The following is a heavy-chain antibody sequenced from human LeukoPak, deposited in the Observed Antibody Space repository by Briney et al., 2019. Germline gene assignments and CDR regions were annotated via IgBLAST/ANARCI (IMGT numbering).Heavy chain of an antibody. CDR2: IDNDGTNT. J-gene: IGHJ5*02. D-gene: IGHD6-6*01. Sequence: GGSLRLSCAASDFTFSAHWMHWVRQAPGKGLVYIAYIDNDGTNTNYADSVKGRFTISRDNAKNTLYLQMNSLRVDDTAVYYCVRDRPHNCFDPWGQGTLVTVSS. CDR3: VRDRPHNCFDP. CDR1: DFTFSAHW. V-gene: IGHV3-74*01.